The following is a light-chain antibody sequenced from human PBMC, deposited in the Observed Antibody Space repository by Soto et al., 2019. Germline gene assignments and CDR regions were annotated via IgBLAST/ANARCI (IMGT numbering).Light chain of an antibody. CDR2: DVS. CDR3: SSYTSSSTLDVV. Sequence: QSVLTQPASVSGSPGQSITISCTGTSSDVGGYNYVSWYQQHPGKAPKLMIYDVSNRPSGVSNRFSGSKSGNTASLTISGLQAEDEADYYCSSYTSSSTLDVVFGGGTKLRP. CDR1: SSDVGGYNY. J-gene: IGLJ2*01. V-gene: IGLV2-14*01.